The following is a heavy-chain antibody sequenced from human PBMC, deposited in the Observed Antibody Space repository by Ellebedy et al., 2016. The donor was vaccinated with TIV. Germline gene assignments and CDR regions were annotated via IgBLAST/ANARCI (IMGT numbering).Heavy chain of an antibody. J-gene: IGHJ5*02. CDR3: AKSLGGVGAPFDP. D-gene: IGHD3-16*01. V-gene: IGHV1-69*06. CDR1: GGTFNNA. Sequence: AASVKVSCKASGGTFNNAFSWVRQAPGQGLEWMGGILPMVGTPTYAQSFQGRLTITADKSTGTSYMQLSSLRSDDTAIYYCAKSLGGVGAPFDPWGQGTLVTVSS. CDR2: ILPMVGTP.